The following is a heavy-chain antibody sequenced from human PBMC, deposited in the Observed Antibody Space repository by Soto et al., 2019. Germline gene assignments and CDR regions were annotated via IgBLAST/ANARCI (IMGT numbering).Heavy chain of an antibody. CDR3: ARLDCSSTSCLYDFDY. D-gene: IGHD2-2*01. V-gene: IGHV4-59*01. CDR2: IYYSGST. J-gene: IGHJ4*02. CDR1: GGSISSYY. Sequence: SETLSLTCTVSGGSISSYYWSWIRQPPGKGLEWIGYIYYSGSTNYNPSLKSRVTISVDTSKNQFSLKLSSVTAADTAVYYCARLDCSSTSCLYDFDYWGQGTLVTVSS.